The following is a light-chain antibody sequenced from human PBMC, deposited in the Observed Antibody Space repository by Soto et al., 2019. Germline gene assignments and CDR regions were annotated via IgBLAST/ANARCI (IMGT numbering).Light chain of an antibody. V-gene: IGKV3-20*01. CDR1: QNIASTF. CDR3: QHYIDSPPGLT. CDR2: GAS. Sequence: EIVLTQSPDTRSLTLGETATLSCRASQNIASTFLVWCQQKPGQAPSLPKYGASTRATGIPDRFSGTGSGTDFTLTISRLEPEDFAVYYCQHYIDSPPGLTFGGGTNVDI. J-gene: IGKJ4*01.